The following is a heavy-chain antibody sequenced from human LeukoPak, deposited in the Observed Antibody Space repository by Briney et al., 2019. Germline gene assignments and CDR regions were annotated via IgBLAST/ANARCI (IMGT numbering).Heavy chain of an antibody. Sequence: SETLSLTCSVSGDSVSRSDSYWDWIRQPPGRGLQWIGTIYYSGRTYYSPSLKSRVTMSVDTSNNQFSLNLRSVTAADTAVYYCARRRYYDGSGYLEWGQGTLLSVSS. CDR1: GDSVSRSDSY. CDR2: IYYSGRT. J-gene: IGHJ1*01. D-gene: IGHD3-22*01. CDR3: ARRRYYDGSGYLE. V-gene: IGHV4-39*01.